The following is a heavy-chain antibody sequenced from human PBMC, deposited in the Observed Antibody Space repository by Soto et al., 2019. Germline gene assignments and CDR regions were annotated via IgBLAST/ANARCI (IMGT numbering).Heavy chain of an antibody. CDR3: VRDRGFSTFDY. CDR2: TNPDESEK. D-gene: IGHD2-2*01. Sequence: GFLRLSCAASGFTFRTYWMSWVRQAPGKGLEWVANTNPDESEKDYVDSVKGRFSISRDNVKNSVDLQMNSLTFEDMAVYYCVRDRGFSTFDYWSQGSLVTVSS. CDR1: GFTFRTYW. V-gene: IGHV3-7*01. J-gene: IGHJ4*02.